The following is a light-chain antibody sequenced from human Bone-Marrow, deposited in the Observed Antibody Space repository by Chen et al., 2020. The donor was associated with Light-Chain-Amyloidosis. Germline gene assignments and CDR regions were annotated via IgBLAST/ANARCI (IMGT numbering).Light chain of an antibody. CDR3: SSYTITNTLV. Sequence: QSALTQTASVSGSPGQSITISCPETSSDVGGDNHVSWYQQHPDKAPKLMIYEVTNRPSWVPDRFSGSKSDNTASLTISGLQTEDEADYFCSSYTITNTLVFGSGTRVTVL. J-gene: IGLJ1*01. V-gene: IGLV2-14*01. CDR1: SSDVGGDNH. CDR2: EVT.